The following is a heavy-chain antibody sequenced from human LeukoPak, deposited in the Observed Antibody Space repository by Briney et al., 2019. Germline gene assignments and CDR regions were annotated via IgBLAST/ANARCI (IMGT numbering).Heavy chain of an antibody. D-gene: IGHD6-19*01. CDR1: GGSFSGYY. V-gene: IGHV4-34*11. CDR3: AKTGRPNNSGWYRWFDP. Sequence: KTSETLSLTCAVYGGSFSGYYWSWIRQPPGKGLEWIGCICNSGGTNYNPSLKSRVTISVDTSKNQFSLNLSSVTAADTAVYYCAKTGRPNNSGWYRWFDPWGQGTLVTVSS. J-gene: IGHJ5*02. CDR2: ICNSGGT.